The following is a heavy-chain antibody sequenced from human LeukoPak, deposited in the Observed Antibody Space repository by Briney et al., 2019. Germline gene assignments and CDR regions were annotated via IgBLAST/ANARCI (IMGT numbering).Heavy chain of an antibody. D-gene: IGHD3-10*01. CDR2: ISGSGAST. J-gene: IGHJ4*02. CDR1: GFTFNNYA. V-gene: IGHV3-23*01. CDR3: AKGLLYYYGSGSSFDY. Sequence: AGGSLRLSCAASGFTFNNYAMSWVRQAPGKGLEWVSAISGSGASTYYADSVKGRFTVSRDTSKNTLYLQMSSLRAEDTAVYYCAKGLLYYYGSGSSFDYWGQGTLVTVSS.